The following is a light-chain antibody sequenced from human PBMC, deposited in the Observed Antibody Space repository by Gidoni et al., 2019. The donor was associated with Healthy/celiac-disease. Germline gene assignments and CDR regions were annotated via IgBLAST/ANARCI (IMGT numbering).Light chain of an antibody. CDR3: QQYNNWPFT. CDR1: QSVSSN. V-gene: IGKV3-15*01. J-gene: IGKJ4*01. Sequence: EIVLTQSPATLSVSPGERATLSSRASQSVSSNLAWYQQKPSQAPMLLIYGAPTRSTGIPAMISSGGSVAEFTLTISSLQSEDFADYYYQQYNNWPFTFXGXTKVEIK. CDR2: GAP.